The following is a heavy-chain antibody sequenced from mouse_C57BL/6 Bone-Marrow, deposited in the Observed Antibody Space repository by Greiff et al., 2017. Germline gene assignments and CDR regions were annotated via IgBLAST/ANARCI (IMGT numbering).Heavy chain of an antibody. D-gene: IGHD3-3*01. CDR3: ARWGDCYAMDY. CDR2: IDPNSGGT. Sequence: QVQLKQPGAELVKPGASVKLSCKASGYTFTSYWMHWVKQRPGRGLEWIGRIDPNSGGTKYNEKFKSKATLTVDKPSSTAYMQLSSLTSEESAVYYCARWGDCYAMDYWGQGTSVTVSS. CDR1: GYTFTSYW. V-gene: IGHV1-72*01. J-gene: IGHJ4*01.